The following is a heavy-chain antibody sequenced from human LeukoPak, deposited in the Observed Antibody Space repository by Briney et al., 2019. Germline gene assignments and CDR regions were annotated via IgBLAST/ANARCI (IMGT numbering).Heavy chain of an antibody. CDR2: IYSGGST. CDR1: GFTASSNY. CDR3: ARAPGWELLLDY. Sequence: GGSLRLSCAASGFTASSNYMSWVRQAPGKGLEWVSVIYSGGSTYYADSVKGRFTISRDNSKNTLYLQMNSLGAEDTAVYYCARAPGWELLLDYWGQGTLVTVSS. J-gene: IGHJ4*02. D-gene: IGHD1-26*01. V-gene: IGHV3-53*01.